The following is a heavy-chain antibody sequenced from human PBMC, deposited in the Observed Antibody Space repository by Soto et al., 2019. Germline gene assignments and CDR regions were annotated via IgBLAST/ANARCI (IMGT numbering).Heavy chain of an antibody. D-gene: IGHD3-16*02. J-gene: IGHJ6*02. CDR1: GFTFSHYG. CDR2: SWSGGRGE. V-gene: IGHV3-33*01. CDR3: ARKGYYVWGSYRKTDYGMDV. Sequence: QVQLVESGGGVVQPGTSLRLSCAASGFTFSHYGIHWVRQAPGKGLEWVGLSWSGGRGEDCADSVRGRFTISRDNSKNTLYLQMNSLRAEDTAVYYCARKGYYVWGSYRKTDYGMDVWGQGTTVTVSS.